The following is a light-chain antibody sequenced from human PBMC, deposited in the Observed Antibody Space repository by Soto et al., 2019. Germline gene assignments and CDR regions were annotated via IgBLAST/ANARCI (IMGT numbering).Light chain of an antibody. CDR1: QNIGRH. CDR2: AAS. J-gene: IGKJ1*01. CDR3: QQSYTFPRT. Sequence: DIQMTQSPSSLSASVGDRVIITCRSSQNIGRHLNWFQQESGKAPKLLIYAASSLQSGVPSRFSGRRSGTDFTLTINSLQPEDFATYYCQQSYTFPRTFGQGTRVEIK. V-gene: IGKV1-39*01.